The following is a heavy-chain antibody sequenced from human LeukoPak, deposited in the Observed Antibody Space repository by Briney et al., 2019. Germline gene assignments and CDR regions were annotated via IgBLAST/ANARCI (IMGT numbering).Heavy chain of an antibody. CDR1: GFAFSSYA. D-gene: IGHD2-2*01. CDR2: ISGSGGST. J-gene: IGHJ4*02. CDR3: ANGYCSSTSCSHFDY. Sequence: PGGSLRLSCAASGFAFSSYAMSWVRQAPGKGLEWVSAISGSGGSTYYADSVKGRFTISRDNSKNTLYLQMNSLRAEDTAVYYCANGYCSSTSCSHFDYWGQGTLVTVSS. V-gene: IGHV3-23*01.